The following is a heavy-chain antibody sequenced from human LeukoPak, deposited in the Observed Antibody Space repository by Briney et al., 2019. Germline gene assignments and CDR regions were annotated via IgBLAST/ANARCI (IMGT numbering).Heavy chain of an antibody. Sequence: SETLSLTCTVSGGSISSDYCNWIRQPPGKGLAWIGYIFYSGSTNYNPSLKSRVTISVDRSKNQFSLKLSSVTAADTAVYYCARGQAGATTLFDYWGQGTLVTVSS. CDR3: ARGQAGATTLFDY. J-gene: IGHJ4*02. D-gene: IGHD1-26*01. CDR2: IFYSGST. CDR1: GGSISSDY. V-gene: IGHV4-59*01.